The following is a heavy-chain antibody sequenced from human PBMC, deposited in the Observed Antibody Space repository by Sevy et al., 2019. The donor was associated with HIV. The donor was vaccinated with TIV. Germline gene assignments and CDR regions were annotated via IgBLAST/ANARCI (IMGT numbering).Heavy chain of an antibody. J-gene: IGHJ6*02. CDR3: ARENRRCTNGICYGYYGLDV. D-gene: IGHD2-8*01. Sequence: GGSLRLSCAASGFTFSDYFMTWIRQAPGKGLEWVSYISLSGSTIYYADSVKGRFTISRDNAKNSLYLKMNGLRAEDTAVYYCARENRRCTNGICYGYYGLDVWGQGTTVTVSS. V-gene: IGHV3-11*01. CDR2: ISLSGSTI. CDR1: GFTFSDYF.